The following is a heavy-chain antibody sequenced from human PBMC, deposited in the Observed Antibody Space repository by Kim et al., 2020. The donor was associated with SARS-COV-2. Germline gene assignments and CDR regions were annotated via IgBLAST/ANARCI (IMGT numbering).Heavy chain of an antibody. Sequence: GGSLRLSCAASGFTFSSYGMHWVRQAPGKGLEWVAVIWYDGSNKYYADSVKGRFTISRDNSKNTLYLQMNSLRAEDTAVYYCAKGGYGSGSYYNVWGQGTLVTVSS. CDR2: IWYDGSNK. CDR3: AKGGYGSGSYYNV. V-gene: IGHV3-33*06. J-gene: IGHJ4*02. CDR1: GFTFSSYG. D-gene: IGHD3-10*01.